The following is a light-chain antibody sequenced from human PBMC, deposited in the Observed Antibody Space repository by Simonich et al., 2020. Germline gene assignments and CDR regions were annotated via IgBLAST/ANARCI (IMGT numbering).Light chain of an antibody. CDR3: QQYGSSPWT. CDR1: QSVSSSY. Sequence: EIVLTQSPGTLSLSPGERATLSCRASQSVSSSYLAWYQQKPGLAPRLLIYDASSRATGIPDRCRGSGSGTDFTLTISRLEPEDFAVYYCQQYGSSPWTFGQGTKVEIK. CDR2: DAS. V-gene: IGKV3D-20*01. J-gene: IGKJ1*01.